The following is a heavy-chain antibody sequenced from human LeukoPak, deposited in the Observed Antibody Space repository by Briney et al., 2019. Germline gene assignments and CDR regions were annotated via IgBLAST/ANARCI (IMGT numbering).Heavy chain of an antibody. J-gene: IGHJ4*02. CDR3: AGSLGYCTSNVCYLKY. CDR2: ISAYNGNT. CDR1: GYTFSNYA. Sequence: ASVKVSCKASGYTFSNYAITWVRQAPGQGLEWMGWISAYNGNTNYAQKLQGRVTMTTDTSTNTAYLELRSLRSDDTAVYYCAGSLGYCTSNVCYLKYWGQGTLVTVSS. V-gene: IGHV1-18*01. D-gene: IGHD2-8*01.